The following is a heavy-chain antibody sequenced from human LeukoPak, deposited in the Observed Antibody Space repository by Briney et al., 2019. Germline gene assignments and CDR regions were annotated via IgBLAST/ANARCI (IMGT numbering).Heavy chain of an antibody. Sequence: ASVTVSCKASGYTFTSYGISWVRQAPGQGLEWMGWISAYNGNTNYAQTLQGRVTMTTDTSTSTAYMELRSLRTDDTAVYYCAKEEAARGVVVPATVGGDHYYYYYMDVWGKGTTVAISS. D-gene: IGHD2-2*01. J-gene: IGHJ6*03. CDR2: ISAYNGNT. CDR1: GYTFTSYG. V-gene: IGHV1-18*01. CDR3: AKEEAARGVVVPATVGGDHYYYYYMDV.